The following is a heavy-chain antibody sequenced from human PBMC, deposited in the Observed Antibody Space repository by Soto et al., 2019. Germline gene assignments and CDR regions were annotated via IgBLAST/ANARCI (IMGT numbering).Heavy chain of an antibody. V-gene: IGHV3-33*01. D-gene: IGHD3-10*01. J-gene: IGHJ4*02. Sequence: QVQLVQSGGGVVQPGRSLRLSCAASGFTFSNYGMNWVRQAPGKGLEWVAVIWFDGSTQYYADSVKGRFTISRDNSKSTLYLHLNSMRAKDTAVYYCTREEYYYGSGSYDYWGQGTLVTVSS. CDR1: GFTFSNYG. CDR2: IWFDGSTQ. CDR3: TREEYYYGSGSYDY.